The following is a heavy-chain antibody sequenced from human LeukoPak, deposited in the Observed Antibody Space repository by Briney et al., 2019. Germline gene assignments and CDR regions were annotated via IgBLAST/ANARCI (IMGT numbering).Heavy chain of an antibody. D-gene: IGHD3-10*01. CDR2: IFYSGST. CDR3: ALLYYYGSGSYDY. Sequence: PSETLSLTCTVSSGSISTSNYYWGWVRQPPGKALEWIGNIFYSGSTYYSPSLKSRVTISVDTSKNQFSLKLSSVTAADTAVYYCALLYYYGSGSYDYWGQGTLVTVSS. J-gene: IGHJ4*02. CDR1: SGSISTSNYY. V-gene: IGHV4-39*07.